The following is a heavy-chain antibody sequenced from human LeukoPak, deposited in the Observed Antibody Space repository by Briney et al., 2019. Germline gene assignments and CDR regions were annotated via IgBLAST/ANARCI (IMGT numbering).Heavy chain of an antibody. CDR1: GFTFNTHA. CDR2: ISGGGDII. V-gene: IGHV3-23*01. Sequence: GGSLRLSYAASGFTFNTHAMSWVRQAPGKGLEWVSTISGGGDIIYYADSVKGRFTISRDNSKNTLNLQMNSLRAEDTAIYYCAKYAITSRSWFDPWGQGTLVTVSS. CDR3: AKYAITSRSWFDP. J-gene: IGHJ5*02. D-gene: IGHD2-8*01.